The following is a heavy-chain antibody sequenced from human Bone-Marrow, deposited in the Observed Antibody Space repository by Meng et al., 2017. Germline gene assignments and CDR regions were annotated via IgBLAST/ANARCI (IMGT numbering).Heavy chain of an antibody. Sequence: GESLKISCAASGFTFSSYVMSWVRQAPGKGLEWVSAISGSGGSTYYADSVKGRFTISRDNSKNTLYLQMNSLRAEDTAVYYCAKGGDYYYDSSGYYYYFDYWGQGTLVTVSS. D-gene: IGHD3-22*01. CDR1: GFTFSSYV. J-gene: IGHJ4*02. V-gene: IGHV3-23*01. CDR3: AKGGDYYYDSSGYYYYFDY. CDR2: ISGSGGST.